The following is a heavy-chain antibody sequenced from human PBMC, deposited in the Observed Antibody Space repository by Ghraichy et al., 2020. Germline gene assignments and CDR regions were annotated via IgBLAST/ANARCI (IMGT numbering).Heavy chain of an antibody. CDR2: ISWDSESI. J-gene: IGHJ6*02. CDR1: GFTFGDYA. V-gene: IGHV3-9*01. CDR3: AKDIEAAAGDYYYYALDV. D-gene: IGHD6-13*01. Sequence: LSLTCVVAGFTFGDYAMHWVRQAPGKGLEWVSGISWDSESIGYGDSVRGRFTVSRDNAKNSLYLQINSLTAEDTATYFCAKDIEAAAGDYYYYALDVWGQGTTVTVSS.